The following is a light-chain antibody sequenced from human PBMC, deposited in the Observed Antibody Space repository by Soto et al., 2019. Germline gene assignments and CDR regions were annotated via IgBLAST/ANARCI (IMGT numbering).Light chain of an antibody. J-gene: IGKJ4*01. CDR2: ATS. CDR3: QQYSDWPLT. CDR1: QSVGNN. V-gene: IGKV3-15*01. Sequence: EIVVTQSPATLSVSPGERAILSCRVSQSVGNNFAWYQQKPGQAPRLLISATSTRATGVPARFSGSGSGTEFTLTISSLQSEDFAVYYCQQYSDWPLTFGGGTKVEI.